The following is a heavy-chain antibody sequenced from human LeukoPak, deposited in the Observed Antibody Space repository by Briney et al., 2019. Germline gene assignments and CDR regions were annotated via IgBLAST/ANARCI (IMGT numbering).Heavy chain of an antibody. V-gene: IGHV3-74*01. CDR1: GFTLSSYA. Sequence: GSLRLSCAASGFTLSSYAMHWVRQAPGKGLVWVSRINSDGSSTSYADSVKGRFTISRDNAKNTLYLQMNSLRAEDTAVYYCARDHLSSGSSPDYYYYYYMDVWGKGTTVTISS. CDR3: ARDHLSSGSSPDYYYYYYMDV. CDR2: INSDGSST. D-gene: IGHD6-19*01. J-gene: IGHJ6*03.